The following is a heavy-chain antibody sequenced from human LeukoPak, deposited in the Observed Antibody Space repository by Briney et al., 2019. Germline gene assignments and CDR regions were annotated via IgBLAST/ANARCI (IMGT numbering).Heavy chain of an antibody. CDR2: ISSSSSYI. J-gene: IGHJ6*02. V-gene: IGHV3-21*01. CDR1: GFTFSSYS. Sequence: GGSLRLSCAASGFTFSSYSMNWVRQAPGKGLEWVSSISSSSSYIYYADSVKGRFTISRDNVKNSLYLQMNSLRAEDTAVYYCARDLGYCSSTSCYPPRGFYYYGMDVWGQGTTVTVSS. CDR3: ARDLGYCSSTSCYPPRGFYYYGMDV. D-gene: IGHD2-2*01.